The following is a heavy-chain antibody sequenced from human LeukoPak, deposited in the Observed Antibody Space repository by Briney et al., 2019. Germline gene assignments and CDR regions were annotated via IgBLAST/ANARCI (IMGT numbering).Heavy chain of an antibody. CDR2: INHSGST. J-gene: IGHJ4*02. Sequence: SETLSLTCAVYGGSFSGYYWSWIRQPPGKGLEWIGEINHSGSTNYNPSLKSRVTISVDTSKNQFSLKLSSVTAADTAVYYCARRRKKGYYYGSGSSPAYFDYWGQGTLVTVSS. CDR3: ARRRKKGYYYGSGSSPAYFDY. V-gene: IGHV4-34*01. CDR1: GGSFSGYY. D-gene: IGHD3-10*01.